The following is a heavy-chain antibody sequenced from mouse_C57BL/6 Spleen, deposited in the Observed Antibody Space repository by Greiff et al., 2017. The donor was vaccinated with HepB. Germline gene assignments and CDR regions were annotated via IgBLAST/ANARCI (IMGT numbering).Heavy chain of an antibody. V-gene: IGHV1-82*01. Sequence: VQLKQSGPELVKPGASVKISCKASGYAFSSSWMNWVKQRPGKGLEWIGRIYPGDGDTNYNGKFKGKATLTADKSSSTAYMQLSSLTSEDSAVYFCARGGAGTGNYYAMDYWGQGTSVTVSS. CDR3: ARGGAGTGNYYAMDY. D-gene: IGHD4-1*01. CDR2: IYPGDGDT. J-gene: IGHJ4*01. CDR1: GYAFSSSW.